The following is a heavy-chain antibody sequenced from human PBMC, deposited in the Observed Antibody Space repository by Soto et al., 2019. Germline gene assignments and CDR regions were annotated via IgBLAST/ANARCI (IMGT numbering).Heavy chain of an antibody. J-gene: IGHJ4*02. CDR1: GGSISSSSYY. CDR2: IYYSGST. D-gene: IGHD6-13*01. CDR3: ASLRLYSSSWFSFDY. Sequence: SETLSLTCTVSGGSISSSSYYWGWIRQPPGKGLEWIGSIYYSGSTYYNPSLKSRVTISVDTSKNQFSLKLSSVTAADTAVYYCASLRLYSSSWFSFDYWGQGTLVTVSS. V-gene: IGHV4-39*01.